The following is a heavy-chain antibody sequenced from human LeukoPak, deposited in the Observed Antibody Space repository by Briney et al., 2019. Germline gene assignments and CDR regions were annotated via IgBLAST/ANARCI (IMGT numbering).Heavy chain of an antibody. CDR3: AKTTVVTGRWFDP. J-gene: IGHJ5*02. V-gene: IGHV4-59*01. CDR1: GGSISSYY. Sequence: SETLSLTCTVSGGSISSYYWSWIRQPPGKGLEWIGYIYYSGSTNYNPSLKSRVTISVDTSKNQFSLKLSSVTAADTAVYYCAKTTVVTGRWFDPWGQGTLVTVSS. CDR2: IYYSGST. D-gene: IGHD4-23*01.